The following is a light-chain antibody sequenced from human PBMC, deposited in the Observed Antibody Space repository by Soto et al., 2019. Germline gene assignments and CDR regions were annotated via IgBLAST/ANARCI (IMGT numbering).Light chain of an antibody. Sequence: QLVLTQPPSVSGAPGQRVTISCTGSSSNIGAGYDVHWYQQLPGTAPKLLIYGNSNRPSGVPDRFSGSNSGTSASLAITGLQAEDEADYYCQSYDSALSALYVFGTGTKVTVL. V-gene: IGLV1-40*01. CDR1: SSNIGAGYD. CDR3: QSYDSALSALYV. J-gene: IGLJ1*01. CDR2: GNS.